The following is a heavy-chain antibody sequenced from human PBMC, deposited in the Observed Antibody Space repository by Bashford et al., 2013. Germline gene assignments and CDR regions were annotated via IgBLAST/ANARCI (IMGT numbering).Heavy chain of an antibody. CDR3: ARERGDYGEVYAFDI. Sequence: GSLRLSCAASGFTFSSYAIHWVRQAPGKGLEWVAVMSYDGSKTYYADSVKGRFTISRDNSKNTLYLQMNSLRAEDTAVYYCARERGDYGEVYAFDIWGQGTMVTVSS. V-gene: IGHV3-30-3*01. D-gene: IGHD4-17*01. J-gene: IGHJ3*02. CDR2: MSYDGSKT. CDR1: GFTFSSYA.